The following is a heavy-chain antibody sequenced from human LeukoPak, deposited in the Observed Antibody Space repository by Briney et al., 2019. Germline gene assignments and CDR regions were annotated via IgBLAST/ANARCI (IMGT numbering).Heavy chain of an antibody. CDR1: RFTFSTYA. CDR2: ISHDGTNE. V-gene: IGHV3-30*04. D-gene: IGHD6-13*01. J-gene: IGHJ6*02. Sequence: GGSLRLSCAASRFTFSTYAMHWVRQAPGKGLEWVAGISHDGTNEYQADSVKGRFTISRDNSKNTLYLQMNSLRAEDTAVYYCAKSRYEEEQLVYYYYYGMDVWGQGTTVTVSS. CDR3: AKSRYEEEQLVYYYYYGMDV.